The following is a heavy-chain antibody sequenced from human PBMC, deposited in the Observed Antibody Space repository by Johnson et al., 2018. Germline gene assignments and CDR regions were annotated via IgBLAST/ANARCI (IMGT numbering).Heavy chain of an antibody. J-gene: IGHJ4*02. CDR2: MTWNSGTI. CDR3: AKDIEVGSSSSSPIDY. D-gene: IGHD2-2*01. V-gene: IGHV3-9*01. Sequence: VQLQESGGSVVRPGGSLRLSCVSSGFTFDDYAMHWVRQAPGKGLEWVSMMTWNSGTIGYADTVRGRFTISRDNAKNSLYLQMNSLRTEEPALYYCAKDIEVGSSSSSPIDYWGQGTLVTVSS. CDR1: GFTFDDYA.